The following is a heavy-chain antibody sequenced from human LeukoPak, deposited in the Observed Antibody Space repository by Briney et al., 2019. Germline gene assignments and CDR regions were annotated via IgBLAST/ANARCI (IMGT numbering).Heavy chain of an antibody. J-gene: IGHJ4*02. CDR3: ARGIAAAAPFDY. CDR1: GGSISSYY. D-gene: IGHD6-13*01. V-gene: IGHV4-59*01. Sequence: PSETLSLTCTVSGGSISSYYWSWLRQPPGKGLEWIGYIYYSGSTNYNPSLKSRVTISVDTSKNQFSLKLSSVTAADTAVYYCARGIAAAAPFDYWGQGTLVTVSS. CDR2: IYYSGST.